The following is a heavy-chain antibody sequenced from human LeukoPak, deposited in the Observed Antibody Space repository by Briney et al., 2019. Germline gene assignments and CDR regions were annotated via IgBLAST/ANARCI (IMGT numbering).Heavy chain of an antibody. Sequence: LRLSCAASGFTFSDYYMSWIRQPPGKGLEWIGYIYHSGSTYYNPSLKSRVTISVDRSKNQFSLKLSSVTAADTAVYYCARTIFGVVNNAFDIWGQGTMVTVSS. CDR2: IYHSGST. D-gene: IGHD3-3*01. CDR1: GFTFSDYY. J-gene: IGHJ3*02. CDR3: ARTIFGVVNNAFDI. V-gene: IGHV4-30-2*01.